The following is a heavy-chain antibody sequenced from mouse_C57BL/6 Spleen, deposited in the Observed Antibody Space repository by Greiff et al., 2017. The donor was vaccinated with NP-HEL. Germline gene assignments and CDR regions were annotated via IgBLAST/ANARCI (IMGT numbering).Heavy chain of an antibody. V-gene: IGHV10-3*01. CDR2: IRSKSSNYAT. J-gene: IGHJ1*03. Sequence: EVQVVESGGGLVQPKGSLKLSCAASGFTFNTYAMHWVRQAPGKGLEWVARIRSKSSNYATYYADSVKDRFTISRDDSQSMLYLQMNNLKTEDTAMYYCVRGYGSSYGGYFDVWGTGTTVTVSS. D-gene: IGHD1-1*01. CDR1: GFTFNTYA. CDR3: VRGYGSSYGGYFDV.